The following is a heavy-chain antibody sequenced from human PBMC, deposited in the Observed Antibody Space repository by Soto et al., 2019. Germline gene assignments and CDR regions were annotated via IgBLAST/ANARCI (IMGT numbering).Heavy chain of an antibody. V-gene: IGHV3-23*01. CDR2: ISGSAGST. CDR3: AKEPFYDSSGYYLLRPFDC. Sequence: GGSLRLSCAASGFTFSSYAMSWVRQAPGRGLEGVSAISGSAGSTYYADSVKGRFTVSRDNSENTLYLQMNRLRAEDTAVYYCAKEPFYDSSGYYLLRPFDCWGQGTLVTVSS. J-gene: IGHJ4*02. D-gene: IGHD3-22*01. CDR1: GFTFSSYA.